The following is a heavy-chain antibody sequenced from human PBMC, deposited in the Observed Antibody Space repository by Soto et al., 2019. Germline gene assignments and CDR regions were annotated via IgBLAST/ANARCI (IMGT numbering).Heavy chain of an antibody. V-gene: IGHV3-73*02. CDR1: GFTFSGSA. D-gene: IGHD3-10*01. CDR2: IRSKANSYAT. CDR3: TRHDRYYYGSGVVDV. J-gene: IGHJ6*02. Sequence: EVQLVESGGGLVQPGGSLKLSCAASGFTFSGSAMHWVRQASGKGLEWVGRIRSKANSYATAYAASVKGRFTISRDDSKNTAYLQMNSLKTEDTALYYCTRHDRYYYGSGVVDVWGQGTTVTVSS.